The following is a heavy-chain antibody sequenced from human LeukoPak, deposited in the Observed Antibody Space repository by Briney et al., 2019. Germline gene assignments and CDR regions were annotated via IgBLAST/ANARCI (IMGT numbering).Heavy chain of an antibody. CDR1: GDFITSDTYS. Sequence: PSQTLSLTCTLSGDFITSDTYSWSWIRQPAGMQLEWIGRIYTTGTTNYNPSLRSRVTMSIDTSRNQFSLKLNSVTAADTAVYYCARGAALVTHRYFDYWGPGTLVTVSS. D-gene: IGHD5-18*01. J-gene: IGHJ4*02. CDR3: ARGAALVTHRYFDY. V-gene: IGHV4-61*02. CDR2: IYTTGTT.